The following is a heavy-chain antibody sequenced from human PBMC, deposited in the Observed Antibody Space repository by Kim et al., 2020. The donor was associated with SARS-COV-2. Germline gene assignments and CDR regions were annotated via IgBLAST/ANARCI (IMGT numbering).Heavy chain of an antibody. D-gene: IGHD3-3*01. Sequence: GGSLRLSCAASGFTFDDYAMHWVRQAPGKGLEWVSLISGDGGSTYYADSVKGRFTISRDNSKNSLYLQMNSLRTEDTALYYCAKPHPEIFGVAHDAFDIWGQGTMVTVSS. CDR3: AKPHPEIFGVAHDAFDI. V-gene: IGHV3-43*02. CDR1: GFTFDDYA. CDR2: ISGDGGST. J-gene: IGHJ3*02.